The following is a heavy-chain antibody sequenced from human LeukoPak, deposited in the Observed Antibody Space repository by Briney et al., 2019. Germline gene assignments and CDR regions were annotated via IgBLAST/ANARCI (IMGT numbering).Heavy chain of an antibody. CDR2: LYSDGNT. V-gene: IGHV3-53*01. D-gene: IGHD2-8*01. J-gene: IGHJ4*02. CDR3: ARDRPGGLVRLTDY. Sequence: GGSLRLSCAASGFTVITNDMTWVRQAPGKGLEWVSVLYSDGNTKYADSVQGRFTISRDNSKNTLYLQMNSLTAEDTAVYFCARDRPGGLVRLTDYWGQGTLVTVSS. CDR1: GFTVITND.